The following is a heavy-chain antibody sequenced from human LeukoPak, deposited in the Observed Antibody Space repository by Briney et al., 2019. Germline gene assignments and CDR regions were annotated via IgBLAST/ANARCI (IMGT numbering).Heavy chain of an antibody. CDR3: VGDDTGFDP. CDR2: VFTSGST. J-gene: IGHJ5*02. Sequence: PSETLSLTCAVYGGSFSGYCWSWIRQPAGKGLEWIGRVFTSGSTNYNPSLRSRVTVSLDTSKNQFSLRLSSVTAADTAVYYCVGDDTGFDPWGQGTLVTVSS. V-gene: IGHV4-4*07. CDR1: GGSFSGYC.